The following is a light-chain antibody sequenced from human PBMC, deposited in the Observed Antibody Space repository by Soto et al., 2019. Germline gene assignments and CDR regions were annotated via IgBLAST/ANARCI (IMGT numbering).Light chain of an antibody. CDR2: KAS. V-gene: IGKV1-5*03. Sequence: DIQMTQSPSTLSASVGDRVIITCRASQSISSWLAWYQQKPGKAPKLLIYKASSLESGVPSRFSGSGSGTEFTLTISSLQPDDFATYYCQKYNSYSWTFGQGNKGDIK. J-gene: IGKJ1*01. CDR3: QKYNSYSWT. CDR1: QSISSW.